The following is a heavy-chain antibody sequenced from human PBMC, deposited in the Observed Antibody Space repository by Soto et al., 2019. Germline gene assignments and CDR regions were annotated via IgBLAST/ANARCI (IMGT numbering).Heavy chain of an antibody. CDR1: GFSMSRSRAYF. J-gene: IGHJ6*02. CDR2: IYSGGTT. V-gene: IGHV4-31*03. CDR3: ARDGGPRGDYYYAMDV. Sequence: QGQLQESGPGLVKPSQTLSLTCTVSGFSMSRSRAYFWGWIRPHPEKGLEWIGYIYSGGTTNYNPSLRSRVTISLDTANTQFSLNLSSVTAADTALYYCARDGGPRGDYYYAMDVWGPGTTVTVSS. D-gene: IGHD3-10*01.